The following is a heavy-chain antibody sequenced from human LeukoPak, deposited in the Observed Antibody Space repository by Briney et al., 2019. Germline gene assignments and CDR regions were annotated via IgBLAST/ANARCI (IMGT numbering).Heavy chain of an antibody. Sequence: SETLSHTCTVSGGSISSYYWSWIRQPPGKGLEWIGNIYYSGSTNYNPSLKSRVTISVDTSKNQFSLRLNSVTAADTAVYYCARPYSSGWRGAFDIWGQGTMLTVSS. CDR3: ARPYSSGWRGAFDI. CDR2: IYYSGST. CDR1: GGSISSYY. V-gene: IGHV4-59*01. J-gene: IGHJ3*02. D-gene: IGHD6-25*01.